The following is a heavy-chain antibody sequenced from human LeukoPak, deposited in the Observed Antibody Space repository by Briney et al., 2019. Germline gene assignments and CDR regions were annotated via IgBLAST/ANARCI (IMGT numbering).Heavy chain of an antibody. CDR3: AKEVGSSGYYYVPFDY. Sequence: HPGRSLRLSCAASGFTFSSYGMHWVRQAPGKGLEWVAVIWYDGSNKYYADSVKGRFTISRDNSKNTLYLQMNSLRAEDTAVYYCAKEVGSSGYYYVPFDYWGQGTLVTVSS. J-gene: IGHJ4*02. V-gene: IGHV3-33*06. D-gene: IGHD3-22*01. CDR1: GFTFSSYG. CDR2: IWYDGSNK.